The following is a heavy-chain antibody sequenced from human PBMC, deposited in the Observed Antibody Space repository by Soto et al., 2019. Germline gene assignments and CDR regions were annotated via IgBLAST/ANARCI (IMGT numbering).Heavy chain of an antibody. CDR3: ARWPDGYYYYGMDV. Sequence: QVQLVQSGAEVKKPGASVKVSCKASGYTFTSYDINWVRQATGQGLEWMGWMNPNSGNTGYTQKFQGRVTMTRNTSISTAYMELSSLRSEDTAVYYCARWPDGYYYYGMDVWGQGTTVTVSS. CDR2: MNPNSGNT. V-gene: IGHV1-8*01. J-gene: IGHJ6*02. CDR1: GYTFTSYD.